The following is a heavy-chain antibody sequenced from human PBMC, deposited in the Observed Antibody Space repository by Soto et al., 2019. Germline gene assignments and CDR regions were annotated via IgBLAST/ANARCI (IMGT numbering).Heavy chain of an antibody. J-gene: IGHJ6*02. Sequence: PGESLKISCKGSGYSFTSYWISWVRQMPGKGLEWMGIVYPGDSDTRYSPSLQGQVTISADKSISTAYLQWSSLKASDTAMYYCARHRSSSSPGPVYYGMDVWGQGTTVTVSS. CDR1: GYSFTSYW. CDR3: ARHRSSSSPGPVYYGMDV. V-gene: IGHV5-51*01. D-gene: IGHD6-6*01. CDR2: VYPGDSDT.